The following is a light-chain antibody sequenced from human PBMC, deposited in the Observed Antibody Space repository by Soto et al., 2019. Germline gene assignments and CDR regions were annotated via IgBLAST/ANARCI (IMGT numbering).Light chain of an antibody. V-gene: IGKV1-33*01. CDR2: DAS. CDR1: HDVSRN. CDR3: QQYNSMLS. J-gene: IGKJ4*01. Sequence: DIPMTQSPSSLSASVGDRVTIACRSSHDVSRNLNWFQQKPGEAPKLLIYDASNLERGVPPRFSGSGSGTDFTLTISSLQSEDVATYYCQQYNSMLSFGGGTEVEIK.